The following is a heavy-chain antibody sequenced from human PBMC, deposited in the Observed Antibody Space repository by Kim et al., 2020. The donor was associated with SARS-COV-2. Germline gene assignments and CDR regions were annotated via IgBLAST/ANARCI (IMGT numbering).Heavy chain of an antibody. V-gene: IGHV3-23*01. CDR3: AKVWESYSSSWYHFDY. Sequence: SVKGRFTISRDNSKNTLYLQMNSLRAEDTAVYYCAKVWESYSSSWYHFDYWGQGTLVTVSS. J-gene: IGHJ4*02. D-gene: IGHD6-13*01.